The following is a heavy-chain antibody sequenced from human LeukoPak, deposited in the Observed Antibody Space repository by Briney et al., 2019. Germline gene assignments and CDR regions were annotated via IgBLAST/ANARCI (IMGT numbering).Heavy chain of an antibody. Sequence: PSETLSLTCAVYGGSFSGYYWSWIRQPPGKGLEWIGEINHSGSTNYNPSLKSRVTISVDTSKNQFSLKLGSVTAADTAVYYCARGRMRKGFDYWGQGTLVTVSS. CDR2: INHSGST. CDR1: GGSFSGYY. CDR3: ARGRMRKGFDY. V-gene: IGHV4-34*01. J-gene: IGHJ4*02. D-gene: IGHD2-8*01.